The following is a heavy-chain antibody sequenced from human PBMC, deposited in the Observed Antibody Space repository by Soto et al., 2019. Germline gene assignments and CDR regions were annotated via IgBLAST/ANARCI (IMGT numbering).Heavy chain of an antibody. V-gene: IGHV3-23*01. Sequence: EVQLLESGGDLLQPGGSLRLSCAASGFTFTSYAMSWVRQAPGKGLEWVSTISRSGGSTYYADSVKGRFTISRDNSKNTLYLQMNSLRAEDTTIYYSAKDIAALYDYWGQGTLVTVSS. CDR1: GFTFTSYA. D-gene: IGHD6-13*01. J-gene: IGHJ4*02. CDR3: AKDIAALYDY. CDR2: ISRSGGST.